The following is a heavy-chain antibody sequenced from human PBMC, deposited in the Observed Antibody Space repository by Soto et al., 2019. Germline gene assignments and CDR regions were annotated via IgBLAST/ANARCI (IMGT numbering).Heavy chain of an antibody. CDR1: GYTFTSYG. CDR2: ISAYNGNT. V-gene: IGHV1-18*01. D-gene: IGHD3-22*01. CDR3: ARVTMIVVVTGHFGAFDI. Sequence: ASVKVSCKASGYTFTSYGISWVRQAPGQGLEWMGWISAYNGNTNYAQKLQGRVTMTTDTSTSTAYMELRSLRSDDTAVYYCARVTMIVVVTGHFGAFDIWGQGTMVTVSS. J-gene: IGHJ3*02.